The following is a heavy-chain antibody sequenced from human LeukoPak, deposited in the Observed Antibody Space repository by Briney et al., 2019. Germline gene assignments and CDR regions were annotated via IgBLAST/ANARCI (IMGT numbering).Heavy chain of an antibody. Sequence: PSETLSLTCTVSGGSISSYYWSWIRQPAGKGLEWIGRIYTSGSTNYNPSLKSRVTMSVDTSKNQFSLKLSSVTAADTAVYYCARAGYYYGSGSYYNRYYFDYWGQGTLVTVSS. V-gene: IGHV4-4*07. CDR3: ARAGYYYGSGSYYNRYYFDY. D-gene: IGHD3-10*01. CDR1: GGSISSYY. J-gene: IGHJ4*02. CDR2: IYTSGST.